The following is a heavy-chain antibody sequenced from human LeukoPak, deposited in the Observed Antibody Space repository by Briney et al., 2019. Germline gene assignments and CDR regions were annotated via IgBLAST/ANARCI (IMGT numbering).Heavy chain of an antibody. J-gene: IGHJ4*02. CDR2: INPSGGST. Sequence: ASVKVSCKASGYTFTSYYMHWVRQAPGQGLEWMGIINPSGGSTSYAQKFQGRVTMTSDTSTSTVYMELSSLRSEDTAVYYCAILTTGENEDFDYWGQGTLGTV. D-gene: IGHD1-1*01. CDR1: GYTFTSYY. CDR3: AILTTGENEDFDY. V-gene: IGHV1-46*01.